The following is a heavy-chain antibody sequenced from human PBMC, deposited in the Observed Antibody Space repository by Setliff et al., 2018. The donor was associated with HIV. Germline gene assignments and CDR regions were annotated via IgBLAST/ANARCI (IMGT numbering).Heavy chain of an antibody. CDR2: INNDGRKT. J-gene: IGHJ5*02. CDR1: GFTFDDYA. D-gene: IGHD5-12*01. Sequence: GGSLRLSCAASGFTFDDYAMHWVRQAPGKGLEWVSRINNDGRKTTYADSVKGRFTVSRDNAKNTLYLQMNSLRAEDTAVYYCARVASGYDYGWLDPWGQGTLVTVSS. CDR3: ARVASGYDYGWLDP. V-gene: IGHV3-74*03.